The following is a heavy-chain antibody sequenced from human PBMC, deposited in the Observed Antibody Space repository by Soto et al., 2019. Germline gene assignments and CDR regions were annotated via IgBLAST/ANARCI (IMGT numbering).Heavy chain of an antibody. CDR3: ARDSDYCGGDCPSGRAEYFQH. J-gene: IGHJ1*01. CDR2: ISYDGSNK. D-gene: IGHD2-21*02. Sequence: PGGSLRLSCAASGFTFSSYAMHWVRQAPGKGLEWVAVISYDGSNKYYADSVKGRFTISRDNSKNTLYLQMNSLRAEDTAVYYCARDSDYCGGDCPSGRAEYFQHWGQGTLVTVSS. CDR1: GFTFSSYA. V-gene: IGHV3-30-3*01.